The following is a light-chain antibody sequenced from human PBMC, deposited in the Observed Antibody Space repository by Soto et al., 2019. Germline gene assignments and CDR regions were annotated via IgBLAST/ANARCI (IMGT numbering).Light chain of an antibody. CDR1: QGIGND. V-gene: IGKV1-6*01. CDR3: QQGNSSPLT. Sequence: IQMTQSPSSLSASVGDRVTVTCRASQGIGNDLAWYQQKPGKTPKLLIYTASRLHTGVPSRFSGSGSGTDFSLTISSLQPEDFAPYYCQQGNSSPLTFGGGTKVDIK. J-gene: IGKJ4*01. CDR2: TAS.